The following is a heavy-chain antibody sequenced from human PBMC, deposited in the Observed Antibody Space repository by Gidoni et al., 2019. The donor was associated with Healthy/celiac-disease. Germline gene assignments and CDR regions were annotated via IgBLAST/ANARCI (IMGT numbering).Heavy chain of an antibody. CDR3: TTDDAYCGGDCYYSFVY. CDR2: IKSKTDGGTT. CDR1: GFTFSHAW. J-gene: IGHJ4*02. Sequence: EVQLVESVGGLVKPGGSLRLACAASGFTFSHAWMRLVRQAPGKGREWVGRIKSKTDGGTTDYAAHVKGRFTISRDDSKNTLYLQMNSLKTEDTAVYYCTTDDAYCGGDCYYSFVYWGQGTLVTVSS. D-gene: IGHD2-21*02. V-gene: IGHV3-15*01.